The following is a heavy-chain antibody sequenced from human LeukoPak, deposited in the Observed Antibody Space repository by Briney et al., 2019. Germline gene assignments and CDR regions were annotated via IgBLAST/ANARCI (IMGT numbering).Heavy chain of an antibody. CDR3: ARGPSGSYPEYFDF. CDR2: ISAYNGNT. V-gene: IGHV1-18*01. J-gene: IGHJ4*02. D-gene: IGHD6-19*01. Sequence: ASVKVSCKASGYTFTSYSISWVRQAPGQGLEWMGWISAYNGNTNYAQKLRGRVTMTTDTSTSTAYMELRSLRSDDTAVYYCARGPSGSYPEYFDFWGQGTLVTVSS. CDR1: GYTFTSYS.